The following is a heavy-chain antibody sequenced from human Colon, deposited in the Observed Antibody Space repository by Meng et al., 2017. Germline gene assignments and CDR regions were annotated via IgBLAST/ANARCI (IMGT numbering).Heavy chain of an antibody. V-gene: IGHV6-1*01. CDR1: GDSASSKSAA. D-gene: IGHD1-26*01. Sequence: QVQLQQSGPGLVKPSQTLPLTCAISGDSASSKSAAWSWIRQSPSRGLEWLGRTYYRSKWYNDYAVSVKSRISINPDTSKNQFSLRLNSVTPEDTAVYYCASTENHFWGQGTLVTVSS. J-gene: IGHJ4*02. CDR3: ASTENHF. CDR2: TYYRSKWYN.